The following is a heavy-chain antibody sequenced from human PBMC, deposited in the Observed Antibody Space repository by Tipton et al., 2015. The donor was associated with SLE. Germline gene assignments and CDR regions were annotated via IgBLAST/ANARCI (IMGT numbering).Heavy chain of an antibody. V-gene: IGHV4-59*08. J-gene: IGHJ4*01. CDR2: IYYSGST. D-gene: IGHD2-21*02. CDR1: GGSISSYY. CDR3: ASLSIVTST. Sequence: TLSLTCTVSGGSISSYYWSWIRQPPGKGLEWIGYIYYSGSTNYNPSLKSRVTISVDTSKNQFSLKLSSVTAADTAVYYCASLSIVTSTWGQGTLVTVSS.